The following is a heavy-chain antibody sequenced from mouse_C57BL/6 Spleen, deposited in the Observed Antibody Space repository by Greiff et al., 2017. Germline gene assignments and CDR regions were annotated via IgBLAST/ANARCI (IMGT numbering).Heavy chain of an antibody. V-gene: IGHV1-81*01. CDR1: GYHFTSYG. Sequence: VMLVESGAELARPGASVKLSCKASGYHFTSYGISWVKQRTGQGLEWIGEIYPRRGNTYYNEKFKGKATLTADKSSSTAYMELRSLTSEDSAVYFCARESDYDGYFDYWGQGTTLTVSS. D-gene: IGHD2-4*01. CDR3: ARESDYDGYFDY. CDR2: IYPRRGNT. J-gene: IGHJ2*01.